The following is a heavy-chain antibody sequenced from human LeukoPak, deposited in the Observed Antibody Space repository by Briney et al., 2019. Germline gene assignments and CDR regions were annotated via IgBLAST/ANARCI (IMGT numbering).Heavy chain of an antibody. CDR3: ARSVVGATDYFDY. D-gene: IGHD1-26*01. J-gene: IGHJ4*02. CDR1: GYSFTGYY. CDR2: ISPNSGGT. V-gene: IGHV1-2*02. Sequence: ASVKVSCKTSGYSFTGYYMHWVRQAPGHGFEWMGWISPNSGGTNYAQRFQGRVTMTRDTSTSTVYMELSSLRSEDTAVYYCARSVVGATDYFDYWGQGTLVTVSS.